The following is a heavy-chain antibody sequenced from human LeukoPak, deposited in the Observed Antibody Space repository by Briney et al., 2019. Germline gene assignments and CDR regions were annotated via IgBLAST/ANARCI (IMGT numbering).Heavy chain of an antibody. CDR2: IYPTVRT. Sequence: SETLSLTCTVSGYSISSGYYWGWIRQPPGKGLEWIGNIYPTVRTYSNPSLKNRVTISVDASKNQFSQKVSSVSAADTAVYYCARAYSSSWYWNWFDPWGQGTLVTVSS. D-gene: IGHD6-13*01. CDR3: ARAYSSSWYWNWFDP. CDR1: GYSISSGYY. J-gene: IGHJ5*02. V-gene: IGHV4-38-2*02.